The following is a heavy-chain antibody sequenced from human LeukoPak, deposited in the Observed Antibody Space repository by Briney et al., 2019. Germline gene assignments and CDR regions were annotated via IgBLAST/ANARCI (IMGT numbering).Heavy chain of an antibody. CDR1: GYTFTSYG. Sequence: ASVKVSFKASGYTFTSYGISWVRQAPGQGLEWMGLISSYNGNTNYAQKLQGRVTLTTDTSTSTAYMELRSLRSDDTAVYYCARKYYYDRLDYWGQGTLVTVSS. V-gene: IGHV1-18*01. D-gene: IGHD3-22*01. J-gene: IGHJ4*02. CDR3: ARKYYYDRLDY. CDR2: ISSYNGNT.